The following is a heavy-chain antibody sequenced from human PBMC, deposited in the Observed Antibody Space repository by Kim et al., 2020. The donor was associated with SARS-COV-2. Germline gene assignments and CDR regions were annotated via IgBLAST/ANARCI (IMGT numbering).Heavy chain of an antibody. D-gene: IGHD1-26*01. Sequence: GGSLRLSCAASGFTFSSYAMSWVRQAPGKGLEWVSAISGSGGSTYYADSVKGRFTISRDNSKNTLYLQMNSLRADDTAVYYCAKDQRDWELHDDYWGQGTLVTVSS. J-gene: IGHJ4*02. CDR1: GFTFSSYA. V-gene: IGHV3-23*01. CDR2: ISGSGGST. CDR3: AKDQRDWELHDDY.